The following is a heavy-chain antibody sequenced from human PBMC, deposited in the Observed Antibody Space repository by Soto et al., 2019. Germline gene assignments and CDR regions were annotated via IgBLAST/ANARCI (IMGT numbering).Heavy chain of an antibody. J-gene: IGHJ5*02. CDR1: GYTFTSYY. Sequence: ASVKVSCKASGYTFTSYYMHWVRQAPGQGLEWMGIINPSGGSTSYAQKFQGRVTMTRDTSTSTVYMELSSLRSEDTAVYYCARDLHIAAAGTKWFDPWGQGNLVTVSS. V-gene: IGHV1-46*01. D-gene: IGHD6-13*01. CDR2: INPSGGST. CDR3: ARDLHIAAAGTKWFDP.